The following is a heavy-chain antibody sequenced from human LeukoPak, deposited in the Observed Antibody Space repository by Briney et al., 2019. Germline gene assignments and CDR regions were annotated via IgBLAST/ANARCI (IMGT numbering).Heavy chain of an antibody. CDR1: GFTFSSYA. CDR3: AKNHEHGRYAGFDF. Sequence: QTGGSLRLSCAASGFTFSSYAMSWVRQAPGKGPQWVADISGSGGNTYYADSVKGRFSVSRDNSKNMVYLELNSLRAEDTAVYYCAKNHEHGRYAGFDFWAEGALVAVSS. D-gene: IGHD2-2*01. V-gene: IGHV3-23*01. J-gene: IGHJ3*01. CDR2: ISGSGGNT.